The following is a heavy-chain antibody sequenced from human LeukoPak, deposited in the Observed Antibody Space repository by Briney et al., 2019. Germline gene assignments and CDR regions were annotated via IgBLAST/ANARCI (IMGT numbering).Heavy chain of an antibody. D-gene: IGHD3-22*01. CDR3: ARSYYYDSSAYSPDY. CDR2: INPSGGST. CDR1: GYTFTSYY. V-gene: IGHV1-46*01. J-gene: IGHJ4*02. Sequence: ASVKVSCKASGYTFTSYYMHWVRQAPGQGLEWMGIINPSGGSTSYAQRFQGRVTMTRDTSTSTVYMELSSLRSEDTAVYYCARSYYYDSSAYSPDYWGQGTLVTVSS.